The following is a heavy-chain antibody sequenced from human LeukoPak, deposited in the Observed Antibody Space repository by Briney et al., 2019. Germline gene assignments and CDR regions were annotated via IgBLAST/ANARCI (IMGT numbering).Heavy chain of an antibody. V-gene: IGHV1-18*01. Sequence: GASVKVSCKASDYTLLTYGITWVRQAPGQGLEWMGWISTYNGNTHYAQKLQGRVTVTTDTSTRTAYMELRSLTSNDTGIYYCARPAKGAYYYYYMDVWGRGTTVTVSS. CDR1: DYTLLTYG. CDR2: ISTYNGNT. J-gene: IGHJ6*03. D-gene: IGHD2-2*01. CDR3: ARPAKGAYYYYYMDV.